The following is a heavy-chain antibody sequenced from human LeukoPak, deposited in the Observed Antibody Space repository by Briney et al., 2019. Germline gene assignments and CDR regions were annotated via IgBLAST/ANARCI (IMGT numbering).Heavy chain of an antibody. V-gene: IGHV1-58*02. CDR2: IVVGSGNT. CDR1: GFTFTNSA. CDR3: AADPDYDFWSGYYD. J-gene: IGHJ4*02. Sequence: SVKVSCKASGFTFTNSAMQWVRQARGQRLEWIGWIVVGSGNTNYAQKFQERVTITRDMSTSTTYMELSSLRSEDTAVYYCAADPDYDFWSGYYDWGQGTLVTVSS. D-gene: IGHD3-3*01.